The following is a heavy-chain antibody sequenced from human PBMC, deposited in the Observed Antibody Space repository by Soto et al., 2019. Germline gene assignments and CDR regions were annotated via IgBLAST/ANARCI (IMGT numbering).Heavy chain of an antibody. CDR2: IYPTGST. Sequence: NPSETLSLTCTVSGDCFSNYYCNWVRKSAGKGLEWIGRIYPTGSTTYNPSLKSRLTMSVDTSKNQFSLRLTTMTAADTAVYYCATGRSEVVPGAMDTWGQGTLVTVSS. CDR1: GDCFSNYY. V-gene: IGHV4-4*07. J-gene: IGHJ5*02. D-gene: IGHD2-2*01. CDR3: ATGRSEVVPGAMDT.